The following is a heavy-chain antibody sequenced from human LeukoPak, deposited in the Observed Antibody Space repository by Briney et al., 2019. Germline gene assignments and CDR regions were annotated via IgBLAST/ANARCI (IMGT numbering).Heavy chain of an antibody. J-gene: IGHJ5*02. CDR3: ARGWLQLLARDLWFDP. D-gene: IGHD5-24*01. CDR1: GGSFGGYY. Sequence: SETLSLTCAVYGGSFGGYYWSWIRQPPGKGLEWIGEINHSGSTNYNPSLKSRVTISVDTSKNQFSLKLSSVTAADTAVYYCARGWLQLLARDLWFDPWGQGTLVTVSS. V-gene: IGHV4-34*01. CDR2: INHSGST.